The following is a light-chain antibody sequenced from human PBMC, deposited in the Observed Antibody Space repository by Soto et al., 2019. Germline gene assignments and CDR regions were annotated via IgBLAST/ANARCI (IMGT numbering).Light chain of an antibody. V-gene: IGLV1-40*01. CDR3: QSYDSSLSGWV. Sequence: QSVLTQPPSVSGAPGQRVTISCTGSSSNIGAGYDVHWYQHLPGTAPKLLIFGNSNRPSGVPDRFSGSQSGTSASLAITGLQAEDEADYYCQSYDSSLSGWVFGGGTKLTVL. CDR2: GNS. J-gene: IGLJ3*02. CDR1: SSNIGAGYD.